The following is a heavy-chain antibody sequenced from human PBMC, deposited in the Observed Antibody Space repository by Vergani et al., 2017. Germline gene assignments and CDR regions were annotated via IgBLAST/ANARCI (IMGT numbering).Heavy chain of an antibody. CDR2: IYTSGST. J-gene: IGHJ5*02. V-gene: IGHV4-61*02. D-gene: IGHD6-19*01. CDR3: ARDRSSGWYGVWFDP. Sequence: QVQLQESGPGLVKPSQTLSLTRTVSGGSISSGSYYWSWIRQPAGKGMEWVGRIYTSGSTNYNPSLKSRVTIAVDTSKTQFFLKLSSVTAAAPAVYYCARDRSSGWYGVWFDPWGQGTLVTVSS. CDR1: GGSISSGSYY.